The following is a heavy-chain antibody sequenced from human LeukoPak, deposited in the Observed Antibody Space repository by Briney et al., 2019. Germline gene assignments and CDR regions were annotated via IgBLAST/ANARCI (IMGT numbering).Heavy chain of an antibody. CDR2: ISSSSSYI. J-gene: IGHJ6*03. CDR1: GFTFSSYS. Sequence: GGSLRLSCAVSGFTFSSYSMNWVRQAPGKGLEWVSSISSSSSYIYYTDSLKGRFTIPRDNAKNSLYLQMNSLRAEDTSVYYCACTTGYDFSSYYYYYMDVWGKGTTVTVSS. CDR3: ACTTGYDFSSYYYYYMDV. D-gene: IGHD5-12*01. V-gene: IGHV3-21*01.